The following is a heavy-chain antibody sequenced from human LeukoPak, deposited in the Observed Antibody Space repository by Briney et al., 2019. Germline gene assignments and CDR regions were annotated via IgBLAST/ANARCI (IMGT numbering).Heavy chain of an antibody. D-gene: IGHD6-13*01. CDR3: ARDSSLYSSTSY. J-gene: IGHJ4*02. V-gene: IGHV1-58*02. CDR1: GFTFTSSA. CDR2: IVVGSGNT. Sequence: SVKVSCKASGFTFTSSAMQWVRQARGQRLEWIGWIVVGSGNTNYAQKFQERVTITRDMSTSTAYMELSSLRSEDTAVYYCARDSSLYSSTSYWGQGTLVTVSS.